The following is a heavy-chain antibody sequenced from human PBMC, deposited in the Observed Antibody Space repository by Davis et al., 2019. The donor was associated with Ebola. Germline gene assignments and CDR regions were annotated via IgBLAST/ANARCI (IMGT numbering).Heavy chain of an antibody. CDR3: ARANTGMVPPEIDS. V-gene: IGHV4-59*01. Sequence: MPGGSLRLSCVASGFTFTTSTMHWLRQAPGKGLEWIGDIYYSGRTNYNPSLKSRVTISVDTSKNQFSLRLSSVTTADTAVYSCARANTGMVPPEIDSWGRGTLVTVSS. CDR2: IYYSGRT. D-gene: IGHD5-18*01. CDR1: GFTFTTST. J-gene: IGHJ4*02.